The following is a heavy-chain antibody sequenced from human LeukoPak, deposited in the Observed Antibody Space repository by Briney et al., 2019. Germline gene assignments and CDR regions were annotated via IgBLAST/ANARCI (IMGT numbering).Heavy chain of an antibody. J-gene: IGHJ5*02. CDR1: GYSFSSYW. CDR2: IYPGDSDT. V-gene: IGHV5-51*01. D-gene: IGHD4-23*01. CDR3: ARLKGTVVTVPPNWFDP. Sequence: GESLKISCKGSGYSFSSYWIGWVRQMPGKGLEWMGIIYPGDSDTRYSPAFQGQVTISADKSISTAYLKWSSPKASDTDMYYCARLKGTVVTVPPNWFDPWGQGTLVTVSS.